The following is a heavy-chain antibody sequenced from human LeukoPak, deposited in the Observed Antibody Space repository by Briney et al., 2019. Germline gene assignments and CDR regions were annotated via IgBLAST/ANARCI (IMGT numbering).Heavy chain of an antibody. J-gene: IGHJ4*02. Sequence: PGGSLRLSCAASGFTFSSYGMHWVRQAPGKGLEWVAFIRYDGSNKYYADSVKGRFTISRDNSKNTLYLQMNSLRAEDTAVYYCAKDPSRAPALDYWGQGTLVTVSS. CDR1: GFTFSSYG. V-gene: IGHV3-30*02. CDR3: AKDPSRAPALDY. D-gene: IGHD2-2*01. CDR2: IRYDGSNK.